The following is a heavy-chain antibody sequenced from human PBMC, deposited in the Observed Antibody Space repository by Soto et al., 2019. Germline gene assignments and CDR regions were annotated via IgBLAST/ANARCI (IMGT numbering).Heavy chain of an antibody. V-gene: IGHV4-61*01. Sequence: SETLSLTCTVSGGSVSSGSYYWSWIRQPPGKGLEWIGYIYYSGSTNYNPSLKSRVTISVDTSKNQFSLKLSSVTAADTAVYYCARVRTTVIYYYYYGMDVWGQGTTVTVSS. D-gene: IGHD4-17*01. J-gene: IGHJ6*02. CDR2: IYYSGST. CDR1: GGSVSSGSYY. CDR3: ARVRTTVIYYYYYGMDV.